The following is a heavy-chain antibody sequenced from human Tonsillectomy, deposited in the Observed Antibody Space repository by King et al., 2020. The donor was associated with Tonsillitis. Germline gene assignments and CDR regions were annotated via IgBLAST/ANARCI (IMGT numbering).Heavy chain of an antibody. J-gene: IGHJ6*04. CDR1: GFTFSSYG. V-gene: IGHV3-30*18. D-gene: IGHD2-15*01. CDR2: ISYDGSNK. CDR3: AKDSCSGGSCYSDYSGMDV. Sequence: VQLVESGGGVVQPGRSLRLSCAASGFTFSSYGMHWVRQAPGKGLEWVAVISYDGSNKYYADSVKGRFTISRDNSKNTLYLQMNSLRAEDTAVYYCAKDSCSGGSCYSDYSGMDVWGKGTTVTVSS.